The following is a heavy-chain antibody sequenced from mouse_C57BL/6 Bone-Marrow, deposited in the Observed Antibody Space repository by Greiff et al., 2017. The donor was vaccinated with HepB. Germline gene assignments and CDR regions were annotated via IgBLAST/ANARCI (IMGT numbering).Heavy chain of an antibody. D-gene: IGHD2-5*01. CDR2: IHPNSGST. Sequence: QVQLQQPGAELVKPGASVKLSCKASGYTFTSYWMHWVKQRPGQGLEWIGMIHPNSGSTNYNEKLKSKATLTVDKSSSTAYMQLSSLTSEDSAVYYCARTYYSNYLYAMDYWGQGTSVTVSS. J-gene: IGHJ4*01. V-gene: IGHV1-64*01. CDR1: GYTFTSYW. CDR3: ARTYYSNYLYAMDY.